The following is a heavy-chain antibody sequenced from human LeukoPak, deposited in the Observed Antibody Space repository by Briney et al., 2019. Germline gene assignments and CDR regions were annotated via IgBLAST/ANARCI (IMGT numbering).Heavy chain of an antibody. J-gene: IGHJ6*03. CDR3: ARGNMDV. Sequence: GGSLRLSCAASGLTISNYWMHWVRQAPGKGLEWVANIKQDGSEKYYVDSVKGRFTISRDNAKNSLYLQMNSLRAEDTAVYYCARGNMDVWGKGTTVTVSS. CDR1: GLTISNYW. V-gene: IGHV3-7*01. CDR2: IKQDGSEK.